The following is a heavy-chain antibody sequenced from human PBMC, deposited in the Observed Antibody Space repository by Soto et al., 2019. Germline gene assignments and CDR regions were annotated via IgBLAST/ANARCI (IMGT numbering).Heavy chain of an antibody. CDR2: ICHSGST. D-gene: IGHD1-1*01. Sequence: SETLSLTCAVSSGSISSSNWWSWVRQPPGKGLEWIGEICHSGSTNYNPSLKSRVTISVDKSKNQFSLKLSSVTAADTAVYYCARDNDDYYFDYWGQGTLVTVSS. CDR1: SGSISSSNW. CDR3: ARDNDDYYFDY. V-gene: IGHV4-4*02. J-gene: IGHJ4*02.